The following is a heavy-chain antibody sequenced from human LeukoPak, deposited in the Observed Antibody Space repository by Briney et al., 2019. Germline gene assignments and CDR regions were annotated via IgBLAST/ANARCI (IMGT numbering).Heavy chain of an antibody. V-gene: IGHV3-21*01. Sequence: GGSLRLSCVASGFIFRDYTMNWVRQTPGKGLEWVSAINKGGSYMAYADSVKGPFTVSRDNAKNSLFLQMNNLRVEDTAVYFCAREGLILLEPAANTIDYWGQGTRVTVSS. CDR3: AREGLILLEPAANTIDY. CDR1: GFIFRDYT. J-gene: IGHJ4*02. CDR2: INKGGSYM. D-gene: IGHD2-2*01.